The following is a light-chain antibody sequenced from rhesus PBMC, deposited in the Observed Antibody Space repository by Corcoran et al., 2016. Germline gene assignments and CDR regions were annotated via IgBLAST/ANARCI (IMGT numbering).Light chain of an antibody. CDR3: QQHDNSPFT. Sequence: DIQMTQSPSSLSASVGDRVTITCRASQGISNWLAWSQQKPGKAPQLLIYRASNLETGVPSRFSGSGSGTDFTLTISSLQPEDIATYYCQQHDNSPFTFGPGTKLDIK. CDR2: RAS. V-gene: IGKV1-69*01. J-gene: IGKJ3*01. CDR1: QGISNW.